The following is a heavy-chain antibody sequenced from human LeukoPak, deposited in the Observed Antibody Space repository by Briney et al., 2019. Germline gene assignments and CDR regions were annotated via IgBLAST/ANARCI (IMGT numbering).Heavy chain of an antibody. D-gene: IGHD1-7*01. Sequence: PSETLSLTCAVSGDSVTSGGSYWSWIRQPPGKGLEWIGYISFNGNTDYNPSLDSRVTISVDTSKNQFSLKLTSVTAADTAVYYCARGPNWHYNSWGQGTLVTVS. CDR2: ISFNGNT. CDR1: GDSVTSGGSY. V-gene: IGHV4-61*08. CDR3: ARGPNWHYNS. J-gene: IGHJ4*02.